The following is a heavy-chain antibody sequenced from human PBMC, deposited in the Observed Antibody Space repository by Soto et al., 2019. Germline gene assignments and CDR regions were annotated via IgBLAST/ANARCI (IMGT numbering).Heavy chain of an antibody. J-gene: IGHJ4*02. CDR2: INHSGST. V-gene: IGHV4-34*01. Sequence: SETLSLTCAVYGGSFSGYYWTWIRQPPGTGLEWIGEINHSGSTNYNPSLKSRVTISVDTSKNQFSLKLSSVTAADTAVYYCARYPQLGWLRRCFDYWGQGTLVTVSS. CDR3: ARYPQLGWLRRCFDY. D-gene: IGHD5-12*01. CDR1: GGSFSGYY.